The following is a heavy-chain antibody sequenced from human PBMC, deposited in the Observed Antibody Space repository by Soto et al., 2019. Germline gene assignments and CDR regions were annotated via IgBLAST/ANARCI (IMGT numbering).Heavy chain of an antibody. J-gene: IGHJ4*02. D-gene: IGHD6-19*01. CDR1: SDSISSYY. Sequence: QVKLQESGPGLVRPSETLSLTCTVSSDSISSYYWIWIRQSPGQGLEWIGYTDYSGNTNYNPSLKSRVTISGDTSKSQFSLRLSSVTAADTAVYYCARAVGDPLYYLDYWGQGTLVTVSS. V-gene: IGHV4-59*08. CDR2: TDYSGNT. CDR3: ARAVGDPLYYLDY.